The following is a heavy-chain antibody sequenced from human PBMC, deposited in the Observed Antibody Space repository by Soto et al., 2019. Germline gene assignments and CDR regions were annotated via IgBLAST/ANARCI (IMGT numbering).Heavy chain of an antibody. D-gene: IGHD2-15*01. CDR2: ISAYNGNT. V-gene: IGHV1-18*01. Sequence: ASVKVSCKASGYTFTSYGISWVRQAPGQGLEWMGWISAYNGNTNYAQKLQGRVTMTTDTSTSTAYMELRSLRSDDTAVYYCAREVLVVVDATTEDSNYYYGMDVWGQGTTVTVSS. CDR3: AREVLVVVDATTEDSNYYYGMDV. CDR1: GYTFTSYG. J-gene: IGHJ6*02.